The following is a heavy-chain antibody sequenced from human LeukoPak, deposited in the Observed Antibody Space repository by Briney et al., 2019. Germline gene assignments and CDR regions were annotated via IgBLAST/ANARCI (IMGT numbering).Heavy chain of an antibody. J-gene: IGHJ6*02. Sequence: ASVKVSCKASGYPLTSYGITWVRQAPGQGLEWMGWISAYNGNTNYAQKLQGRVTMTTDPSTSTAYMDLRSLRSDDTAVYYCARGFYDIVTETYYFYGMDVWGQGTTVTVSS. CDR3: ARGFYDIVTETYYFYGMDV. V-gene: IGHV1-18*01. CDR1: GYPLTSYG. D-gene: IGHD3-9*01. CDR2: ISAYNGNT.